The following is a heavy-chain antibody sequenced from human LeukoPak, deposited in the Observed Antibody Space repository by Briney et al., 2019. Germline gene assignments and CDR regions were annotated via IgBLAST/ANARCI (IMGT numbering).Heavy chain of an antibody. V-gene: IGHV3-23*01. CDR1: GFTFSSYA. CDR3: AKDPYVGGGYHFDS. D-gene: IGHD3-22*01. CDR2: ITGSGGDT. Sequence: PGGSLRLSCAASGFTFSSYAMNWARQAPGKGLEWVSTITGSGGDTYYADSVKGRFTISRDNSKNTLYLQMNSLRAEDTAIYYCAKDPYVGGGYHFDSWGQGSPVTVSS. J-gene: IGHJ4*02.